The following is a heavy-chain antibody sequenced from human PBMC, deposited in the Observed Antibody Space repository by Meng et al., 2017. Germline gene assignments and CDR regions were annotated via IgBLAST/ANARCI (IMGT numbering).Heavy chain of an antibody. CDR1: GDSVSSNSAA. J-gene: IGHJ4*02. V-gene: IGHV6-1*01. Sequence: QIQRHQSGPGLVKPSQALSLICAISGDSVSSNSAAWNWIRQSPSRGLEWLGRAYYRSKWYHDYAESVKSRISIDPDTSKNQFSLQLRSVTPEDSAVYYCARGSYSFDSWGQRTLVTVSS. CDR3: ARGSYSFDS. D-gene: IGHD1-26*01. CDR2: AYYRSKWYH.